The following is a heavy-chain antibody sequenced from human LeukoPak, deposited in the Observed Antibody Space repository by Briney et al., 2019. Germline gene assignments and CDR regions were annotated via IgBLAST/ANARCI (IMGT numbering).Heavy chain of an antibody. CDR1: GYTFTSYY. D-gene: IGHD4-17*01. V-gene: IGHV1-2*02. CDR3: ASGDYGDPPLNY. CDR2: INPSGGGT. J-gene: IGHJ4*02. Sequence: GASVKVSCKASGYTFTSYYMHWVRQAPGQGLEWMGIINPSGGGTNYAQKFQGRVTMTRDTSISTAYMELSRLRFDDTAVYYCASGDYGDPPLNYWGQGTLVTVSS.